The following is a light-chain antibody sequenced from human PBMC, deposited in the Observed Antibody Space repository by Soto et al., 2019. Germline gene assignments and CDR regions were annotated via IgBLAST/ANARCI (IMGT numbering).Light chain of an antibody. CDR1: QSVSSN. J-gene: IGKJ2*01. CDR2: GTS. V-gene: IGKV3-15*01. CDR3: QQYNSWPPNT. Sequence: EIVMTQSPATLSASPGERVTLSCRASQSVSSNLAWYQQKPGQAPRLLIYGTSTRATSIPGRFSGSGSGTEFTLTISSLQSEDFAVYYCQQYNSWPPNTFGQGTKLEIK.